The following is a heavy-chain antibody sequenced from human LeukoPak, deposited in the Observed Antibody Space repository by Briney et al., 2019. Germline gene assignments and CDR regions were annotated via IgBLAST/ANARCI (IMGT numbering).Heavy chain of an antibody. CDR1: GGSISSYY. J-gene: IGHJ4*02. D-gene: IGHD2-2*01. CDR3: ASLTPSLVYCNSTSCYLGY. V-gene: IGHV4-38-2*02. CDR2: IYHSGST. Sequence: SQTLSLTCTVSGGSISSYYWGWIRQPPAKGLEWVGSIYHSGSTYYNPSLKSRVTISVDTSKIQFSLKLSSVTAADTAVYYCASLTPSLVYCNSTSCYLGYWGQGTLVTVSS.